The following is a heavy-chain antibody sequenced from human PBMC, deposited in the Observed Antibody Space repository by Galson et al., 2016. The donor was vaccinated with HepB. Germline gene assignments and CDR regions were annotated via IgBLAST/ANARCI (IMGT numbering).Heavy chain of an antibody. J-gene: IGHJ4*02. CDR1: GFNFKVYG. CDR2: IWYDGSNE. D-gene: IGHD1-26*01. CDR3: ARGLPNSGKNYSHGFYFDY. V-gene: IGHV3-33*01. Sequence: SLRLSCAASGFNFKVYGMHWVRQAPGKGLDWVAVIWYDGSNEDYADSVKGRFTISKDNSKNTVDLQMNSLRAEDTAVYYCARGLPNSGKNYSHGFYFDYWGQGTLVTVSS.